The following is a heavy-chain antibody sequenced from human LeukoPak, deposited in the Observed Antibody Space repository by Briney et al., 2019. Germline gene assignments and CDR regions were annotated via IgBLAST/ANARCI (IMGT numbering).Heavy chain of an antibody. V-gene: IGHV4-61*02. Sequence: SQTLSLTCTVSGDSISSGDYYWSWIRQPAGKGLEWIGRISSSGSTNYNPSLKSRVTISVDTSKNQFSLKLSSVTAADTAVYYCARGADYYDSSGYYPEPFDYWGQGTLVTVSS. CDR2: ISSSGST. D-gene: IGHD3-22*01. CDR3: ARGADYYDSSGYYPEPFDY. CDR1: GDSISSGDYY. J-gene: IGHJ4*02.